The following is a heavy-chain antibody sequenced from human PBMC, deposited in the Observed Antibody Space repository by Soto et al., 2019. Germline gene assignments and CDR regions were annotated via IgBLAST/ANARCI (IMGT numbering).Heavy chain of an antibody. CDR3: ARDFVFAYYYSSGDF. J-gene: IGHJ6*03. CDR2: INAGNGNT. D-gene: IGHD6-6*01. CDR1: GYTFTSYA. V-gene: IGHV1-3*01. Sequence: ASVKVSCKASGYTFTSYAMHWVRQAPGQRLEWMGWINAGNGNTKYSQKFQGRVTITRDTSASTAYMELSSLRSEDTAVYYCARDFVFAYYYSSGDFGGKGTTAPVSS.